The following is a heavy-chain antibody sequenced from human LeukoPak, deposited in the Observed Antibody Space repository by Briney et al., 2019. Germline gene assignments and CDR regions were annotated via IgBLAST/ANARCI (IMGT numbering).Heavy chain of an antibody. CDR1: GFTFTGYA. CDR2: ISGSGGST. CDR3: AKDSRLYGSGIGWFDP. D-gene: IGHD3-10*01. V-gene: IGHV3-23*01. Sequence: GGSLRLSCAASGFTFTGYAMSWVRQAPGKGLEWVSTISGSGGSTYYADSVKGRFTISRDNSKDTVYLQMNTLRVEDTAVYYCAKDSRLYGSGIGWFDPWGQGTLVTVSS. J-gene: IGHJ5*02.